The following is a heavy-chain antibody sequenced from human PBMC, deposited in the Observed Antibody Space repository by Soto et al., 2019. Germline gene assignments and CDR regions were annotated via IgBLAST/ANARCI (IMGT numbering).Heavy chain of an antibody. CDR2: IYPGDSDT. J-gene: IGHJ6*02. Sequence: SGESLKISFKGSGYGFTSYWIGWVRQMPGKGLEWMGIIYPGDSDTRYSPSFQGQVSFSADKSVSTAYLQWSSLKASDTAIYYCARARVPAALGDYYYGMDVWGQGTTVTVSS. D-gene: IGHD2-2*01. V-gene: IGHV5-51*01. CDR1: GYGFTSYW. CDR3: ARARVPAALGDYYYGMDV.